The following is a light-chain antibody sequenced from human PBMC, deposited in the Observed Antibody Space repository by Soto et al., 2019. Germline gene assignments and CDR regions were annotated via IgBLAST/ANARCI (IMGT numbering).Light chain of an antibody. CDR1: QSVSDSY. CDR2: GAS. V-gene: IGKV3D-20*02. J-gene: IGKJ4*01. Sequence: EIVLTQSPGTLSLSPGERATLSCRASQSVSDSYLAWYQQKPGQAPRLLIYGASSRATGIPDKFIGSGSGSDFTLTISSLEPEDFAVYYCHQRSNWPLTFGGGTKLEI. CDR3: HQRSNWPLT.